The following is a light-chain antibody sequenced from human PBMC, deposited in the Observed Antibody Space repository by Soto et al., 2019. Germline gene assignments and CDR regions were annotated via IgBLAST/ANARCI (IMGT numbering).Light chain of an antibody. CDR2: AAS. V-gene: IGKV3-11*01. Sequence: SASALSLSTRERATLSCRASQSVGSSLAWYQQKLGQAPRLLIYAASDRATGILGRFSGSGSGTDFTLIISSLEPEDFAFYYCQQGNTWPWTFAQVTKV. CDR1: QSVGSS. CDR3: QQGNTWPWT. J-gene: IGKJ1*01.